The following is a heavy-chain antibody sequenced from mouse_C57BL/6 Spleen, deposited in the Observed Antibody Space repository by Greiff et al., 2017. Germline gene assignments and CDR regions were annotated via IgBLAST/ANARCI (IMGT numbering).Heavy chain of an antibody. J-gene: IGHJ2*01. D-gene: IGHD2-3*01. Sequence: EVQLVESGGGLVKPGGSLKLSCAASGFTFSDYGMPWVRQAPEKGLEWVAYISSGSSTIYYADTVKGRFTISRDNAKNTLFLQMTSLRSEDTAMYYCARGGGYYYHLDYWGQGTTLTVSS. V-gene: IGHV5-17*01. CDR3: ARGGGYYYHLDY. CDR1: GFTFSDYG. CDR2: ISSGSSTI.